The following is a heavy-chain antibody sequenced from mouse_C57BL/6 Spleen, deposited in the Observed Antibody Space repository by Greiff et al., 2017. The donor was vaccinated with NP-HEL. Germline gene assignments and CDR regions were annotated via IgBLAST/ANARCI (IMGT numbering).Heavy chain of an antibody. V-gene: IGHV1-82*01. CDR1: GYPFSSSW. CDR3: AIYGSSYVYYFDY. CDR2: IYPGDGDT. J-gene: IGHJ2*01. D-gene: IGHD1-1*01. Sequence: QVQLQQSGPELVKPGASVKISCKASGYPFSSSWMNWVKQRPGKGLEWIGRIYPGDGDTNYNGKFKGKATLTADKSSSTAYMQLSSLTSEDSAVYFCAIYGSSYVYYFDYWGQGTTLTVSS.